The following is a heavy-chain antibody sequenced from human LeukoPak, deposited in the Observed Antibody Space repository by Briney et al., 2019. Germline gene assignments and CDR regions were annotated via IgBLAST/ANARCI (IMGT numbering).Heavy chain of an antibody. J-gene: IGHJ4*02. V-gene: IGHV1-69*05. CDR2: IIPIFGTA. CDR3: ALGGMTTVTIFDY. Sequence: SVKVSCKASGGTFSSYAISWVRQAPGQGLEWMGGIIPIFGTANYAQKFQGRVTITTDESTSTAYMELSSLRSEDTAVYYCALGGMTTVTIFDYWGQGTLVTVSS. CDR1: GGTFSSYA. D-gene: IGHD4-17*01.